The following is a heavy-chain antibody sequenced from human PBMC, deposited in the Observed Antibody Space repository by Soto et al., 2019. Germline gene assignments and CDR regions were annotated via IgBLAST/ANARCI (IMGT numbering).Heavy chain of an antibody. CDR2: IYYSGST. J-gene: IGHJ5*02. CDR3: ARVRYCSGGSCYPRFDP. CDR1: GGSISSGGYY. Sequence: QVQLQESGPGLVKPSQTLSLTCTVSGGSISSGGYYWSWIRQHPGKGLEWIRYIYYSGSTYYNPSFEGRVTISVDPSKNQFSLKLSSVTAADTAVYYCARVRYCSGGSCYPRFDPWGQGTLVTVSS. V-gene: IGHV4-31*03. D-gene: IGHD2-15*01.